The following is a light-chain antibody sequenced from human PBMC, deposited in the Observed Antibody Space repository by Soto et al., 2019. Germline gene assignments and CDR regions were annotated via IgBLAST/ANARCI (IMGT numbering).Light chain of an antibody. CDR1: NSNIGRNT. Sequence: QSVLTQPPSASATPGQRVTISCSGNNSNIGRNTENWFQQLPGTAPKLLIYINSRRPSGVPDRFSGSKSGTSASLAISALQSEDEADYHCAAWDDSLKGWIFGGGTKVTVL. V-gene: IGLV1-44*01. CDR3: AAWDDSLKGWI. CDR2: INS. J-gene: IGLJ2*01.